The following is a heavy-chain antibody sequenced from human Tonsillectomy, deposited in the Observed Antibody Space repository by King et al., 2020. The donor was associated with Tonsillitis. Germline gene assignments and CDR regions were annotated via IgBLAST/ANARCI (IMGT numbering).Heavy chain of an antibody. CDR3: AKARARSPRSRVDYFDY. Sequence: QLVQSGGGVVQPGRSLRLSCAASGFTFSSYGMHWVRQAPGKGLEGVAVISYDGSNKYYADSVKGRFTISRDNSKNTLYLQMNSLRAEDTAVYYCAKARARSPRSRVDYFDYWGQGTLVTVSS. D-gene: IGHD1-26*01. V-gene: IGHV3-30*18. CDR1: GFTFSSYG. CDR2: ISYDGSNK. J-gene: IGHJ4*02.